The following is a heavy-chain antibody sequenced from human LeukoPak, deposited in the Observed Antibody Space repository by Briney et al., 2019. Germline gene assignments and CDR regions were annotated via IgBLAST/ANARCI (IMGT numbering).Heavy chain of an antibody. CDR3: AALDSSGYRTERGWFDP. J-gene: IGHJ5*02. CDR1: GYTFTSYG. V-gene: IGHV1-18*01. Sequence: GASVKVSCKASGYTFTSYGISWVRQAPGQGLEWMGWISAYNGNTNYAQKLQGRVTMTTDTSTSTAYMELRSLRSDDTAVYYCAALDSSGYRTERGWFDPWGQGTLVTVSS. D-gene: IGHD3-22*01. CDR2: ISAYNGNT.